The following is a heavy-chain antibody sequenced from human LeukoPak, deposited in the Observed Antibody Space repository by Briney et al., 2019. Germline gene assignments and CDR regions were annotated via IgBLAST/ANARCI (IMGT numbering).Heavy chain of an antibody. CDR3: ARDFCSTSCNLGY. V-gene: IGHV1-69*06. CDR2: IIPIFNKA. Sequence: SVKVSCKASGGTFSSYAITWMRQAPGQGLEWMGEIIPIFNKAKYAQKFQGRVTITADKSTSTAYMDLSSLRSEDTAVYYCARDFCSTSCNLGYWGQGTLVTVSS. J-gene: IGHJ4*02. CDR1: GGTFSSYA. D-gene: IGHD2-2*01.